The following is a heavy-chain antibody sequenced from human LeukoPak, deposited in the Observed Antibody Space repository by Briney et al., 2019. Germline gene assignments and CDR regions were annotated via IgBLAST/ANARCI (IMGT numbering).Heavy chain of an antibody. CDR3: ARVDLLRGVIVRGFDY. J-gene: IGHJ4*02. CDR1: VYSISSGYY. Sequence: PSETLSLTCAVSVYSISSGYYWAWIRQPPGKGLEWIATIYHSGITYYKTSLKSRVTISVDTSKNQFSLKLTSVTAADTAVYYCARVDLLRGVIVRGFDYWGQGTLVTVSS. D-gene: IGHD3-10*01. CDR2: IYHSGIT. V-gene: IGHV4-38-2*01.